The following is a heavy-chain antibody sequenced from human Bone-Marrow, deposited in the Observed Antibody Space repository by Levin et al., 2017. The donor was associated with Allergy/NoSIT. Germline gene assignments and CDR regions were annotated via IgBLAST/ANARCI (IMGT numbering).Heavy chain of an antibody. Sequence: GESLKISCKASGYTFTSYGISWVRQAPGQGLEWMGWISAYNGNTNYAQKLQGRVTMTTDTSTSTAYMELRSLRSDDTAVYYCARGSEILWFGEDAFDIWGQGTMVTVSS. CDR2: ISAYNGNT. CDR3: ARGSEILWFGEDAFDI. D-gene: IGHD3-10*01. V-gene: IGHV1-18*01. CDR1: GYTFTSYG. J-gene: IGHJ3*02.